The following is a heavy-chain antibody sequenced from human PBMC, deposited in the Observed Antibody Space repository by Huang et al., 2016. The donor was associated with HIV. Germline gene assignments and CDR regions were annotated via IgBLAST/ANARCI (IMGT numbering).Heavy chain of an antibody. CDR1: GGSISSSSYY. CDR3: AAHGRIVGIPAAPLRFDP. D-gene: IGHD6-13*01. Sequence: QLQLQESGPGLVKPSETLSLTCTVSGGSISSSSYYWGWIRQPPGKGREWIGSIYHSWTTYYNPSLKSRVTISVDTSRTQFSLKRSAVTAADTAVYYCAAHGRIVGIPAAPLRFDPWGQGTLVTVSS. CDR2: IYHSWTT. J-gene: IGHJ5*02. V-gene: IGHV4-39*01.